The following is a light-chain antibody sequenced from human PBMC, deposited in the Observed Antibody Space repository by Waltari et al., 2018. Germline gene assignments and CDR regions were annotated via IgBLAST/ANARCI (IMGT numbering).Light chain of an antibody. J-gene: IGLJ2*01. CDR3: CSYAGSTTWL. Sequence: QSALTQPASVSGSPGQSITIPCTGSNSDVGHYNLVSWYQQHPGKAPKLLLYEVNQRPSGVSSRFSGSKSSITASLTISGLQAEDEADFSCCSYAGSTTWLFGGGTRLTVL. CDR2: EVN. V-gene: IGLV2-23*02. CDR1: NSDVGHYNL.